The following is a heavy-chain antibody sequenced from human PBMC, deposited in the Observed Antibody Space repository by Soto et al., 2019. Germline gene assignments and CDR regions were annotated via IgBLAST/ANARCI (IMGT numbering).Heavy chain of an antibody. CDR2: FDPEDGET. V-gene: IGHV1-24*01. CDR1: GYTLTELS. CDR3: ATSVGRFLEWLSRGYFDY. Sequence: ASVKVSCKVSGYTLTELSMHWVRQAPGKGLEWMGGFDPEDGETIYAQKFQGRVTMTEDTSTDTAYMELSSLRSEDTAVYYCATSVGRFLEWLSRGYFDYWGQGTLVTVSS. D-gene: IGHD3-3*01. J-gene: IGHJ4*02.